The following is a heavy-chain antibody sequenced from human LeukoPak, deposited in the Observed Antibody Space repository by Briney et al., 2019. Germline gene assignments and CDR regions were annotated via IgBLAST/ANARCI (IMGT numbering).Heavy chain of an antibody. CDR1: GYTFTSYG. CDR3: ARGKWELLAYYYGMDV. V-gene: IGHV1-18*01. D-gene: IGHD1-26*01. Sequence: ASAKVSCKASGYTFTSYGISWVRQAPGQGLEWMGWISAYNGNTNYAQKLQGRVTMTTDTSTSTAYMELRSLRSDDTAVYYCARGKWELLAYYYGMDVWGQGTTVTVSS. CDR2: ISAYNGNT. J-gene: IGHJ6*02.